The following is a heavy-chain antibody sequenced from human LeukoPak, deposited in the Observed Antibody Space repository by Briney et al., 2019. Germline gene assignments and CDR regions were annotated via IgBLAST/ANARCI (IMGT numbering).Heavy chain of an antibody. J-gene: IGHJ4*02. CDR2: IRAGGDVT. CDR3: ANWGGTQTIGDIWYGPLDY. D-gene: IGHD3-16*01. CDR1: RFTFSKYI. V-gene: IGHV3-23*01. Sequence: PGGSLRLSCVASRFTFSKYIMTWVRQGPGKGLEWVASIRAGGDVTFYADPVKGRFRPSRDNSRNTVYLEMNSLWVDDTGVYFCANWGGTQTIGDIWYGPLDYWGQGTQVTVSS.